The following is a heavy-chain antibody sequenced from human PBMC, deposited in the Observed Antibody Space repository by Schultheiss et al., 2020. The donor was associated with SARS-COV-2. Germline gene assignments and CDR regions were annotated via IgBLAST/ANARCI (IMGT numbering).Heavy chain of an antibody. CDR1: GDTFTGYY. J-gene: IGHJ4*02. D-gene: IGHD2-21*02. CDR3: ARRAGGGDCFDY. CDR2: INPNSGGT. Sequence: ASVKVSCKASGDTFTGYYMHWVRQAPGQGLEWMGWINPNSGGTNYAQKFQGRVTMTRDTSISTAYMELSRLRSDDTAVYYCARRAGGGDCFDYWGQGTLVTVSS. V-gene: IGHV1-2*02.